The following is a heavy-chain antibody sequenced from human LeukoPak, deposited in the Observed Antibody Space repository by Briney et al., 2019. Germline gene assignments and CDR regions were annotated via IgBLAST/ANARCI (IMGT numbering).Heavy chain of an antibody. J-gene: IGHJ4*02. CDR1: GFTFSSYS. D-gene: IGHD3-22*01. CDR3: ARADYYDSSGYTAFDY. V-gene: IGHV3-30*03. CDR2: ISYDGSNK. Sequence: PGGSLRLSCAASGFTFSSYSMNWVRQAPGKGLEWVAVISYDGSNKYYADSVKGRFTISRDNSKNTLYLQMNSLRAEDTAVYYCARADYYDSSGYTAFDYWGQGTLVTVSS.